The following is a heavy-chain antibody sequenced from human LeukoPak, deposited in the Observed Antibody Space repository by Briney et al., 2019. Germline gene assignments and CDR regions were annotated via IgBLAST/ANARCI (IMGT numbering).Heavy chain of an antibody. CDR3: ARNPRDTGFHFDY. CDR1: GFTFSSYA. CDR2: ISYDGSNK. Sequence: GGSLRLSCAASGFTFSSYAMHWVRQAPGKGLEWVAVISYDGSNKYYADSVKGRFTISRDNSKNTLYLQMNSLRAEDTAVYYCARNPRDTGFHFDYWGQGTLVTVSS. J-gene: IGHJ4*02. D-gene: IGHD5-18*01. V-gene: IGHV3-30-3*01.